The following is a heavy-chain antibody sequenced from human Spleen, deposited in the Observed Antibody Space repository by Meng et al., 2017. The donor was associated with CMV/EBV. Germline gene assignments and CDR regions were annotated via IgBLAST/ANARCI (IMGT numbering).Heavy chain of an antibody. CDR1: GYR. D-gene: IGHD3-10*01. J-gene: IGHJ4*02. CDR2: ISGRSAYK. CDR3: ARHMTLVRGVNVTFPYVCDH. V-gene: IGHV3-21*01. Sequence: GYRLHWVRQTPGQGLEWLSSISGRSAYKYYADSMRGRFTISRDNAKNSLFLQMDRLRLEDTGVYYCARHMTLVRGVNVTFPYVCDHWGQGTLVTVSS.